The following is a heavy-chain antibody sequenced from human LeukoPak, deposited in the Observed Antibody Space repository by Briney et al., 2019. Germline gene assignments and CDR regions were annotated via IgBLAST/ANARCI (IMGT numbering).Heavy chain of an antibody. V-gene: IGHV4-34*01. CDR2: INRSGST. J-gene: IGHJ4*02. CDR1: GGSFSGYY. CDR3: ARGYGSGSYYNY. Sequence: SETLSLTCAVYGGSFSGYYWSWIRQPPGTGLEWIGEINRSGSTDYNPSLKSRVTVSVDTSKNQFSLKLTSVTAADTAVYYCARGYGSGSYYNYWGQGSLVTVSS. D-gene: IGHD3-10*01.